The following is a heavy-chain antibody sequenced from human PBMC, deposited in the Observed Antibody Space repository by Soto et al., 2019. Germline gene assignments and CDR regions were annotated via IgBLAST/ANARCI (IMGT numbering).Heavy chain of an antibody. CDR2: IYSGGRT. CDR1: GFTVSSNY. CDR3: ARGSHDTPVDY. D-gene: IGHD1-1*01. J-gene: IGHJ4*02. Sequence: EVQLVESGGALIQPGGSLRLSCAASGFTVSSNYMSWVRQAPGKGLEWVSVIYSGGRTYYADSVKGRFTISRDDAKNTLDPQMNSLRAEDTAVYYGARGSHDTPVDYWGQGTLVTVSS. V-gene: IGHV3-53*01.